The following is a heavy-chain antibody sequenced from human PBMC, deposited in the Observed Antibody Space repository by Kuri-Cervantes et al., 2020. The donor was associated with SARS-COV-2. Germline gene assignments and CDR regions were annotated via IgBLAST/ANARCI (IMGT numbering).Heavy chain of an antibody. J-gene: IGHJ6*02. CDR2: INSDGSST. D-gene: IGHD5-12*01. V-gene: IGHV3-74*01. Sequence: GGSLRLSCAASGFTFSSYWMHWVRQAPGKGLVWVSRINSDGSSTSYADSVEGRFTISRDNAKNTLYLQMNSLRAEDTAVYYCARAGTASGYDQYYYYYYGMDVWGQGTTVTVSS. CDR3: ARAGTASGYDQYYYYYYGMDV. CDR1: GFTFSSYW.